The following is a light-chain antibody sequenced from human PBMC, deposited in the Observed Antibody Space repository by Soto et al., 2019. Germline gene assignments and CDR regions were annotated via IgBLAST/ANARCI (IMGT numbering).Light chain of an antibody. V-gene: IGKV3-20*01. CDR1: QSVSSSY. CDR3: QQYGSSPRLT. CDR2: GAS. J-gene: IGKJ4*01. Sequence: EIVLTQSPGTLSFSPGERATVSCRAIQSVSSSYLAWYQQKPGQAPRLLIYGASSRATGIPDRFSGSGSGTDFTLTISRLEPEDFAVYYCQQYGSSPRLTFGGGTKVDIK.